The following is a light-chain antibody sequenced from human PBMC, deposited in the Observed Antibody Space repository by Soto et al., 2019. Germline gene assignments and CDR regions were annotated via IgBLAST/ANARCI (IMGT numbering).Light chain of an antibody. Sequence: DIQMTQSPSSLSASVVDRVTITFRASQSINSYLNWYQQKPGKAPKLLIFAASNLQSGVPSRFSGSGSGTDYTLTVNSLQPEDFATYYCQQSYSTPITFGQGTRLEI. CDR1: QSINSY. CDR3: QQSYSTPIT. V-gene: IGKV1-39*01. CDR2: AAS. J-gene: IGKJ5*01.